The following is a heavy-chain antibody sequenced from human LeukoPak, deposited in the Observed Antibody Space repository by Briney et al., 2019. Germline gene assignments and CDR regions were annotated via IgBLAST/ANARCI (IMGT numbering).Heavy chain of an antibody. D-gene: IGHD3-22*01. J-gene: IGHJ5*02. CDR1: GGSISRGDYY. CDR3: ARPYYYDSRIDP. Sequence: SLTLTLTCTVSGGSISRGDYYWRWISQPPGKGLVWFGYTYYSGSTYYHPSLKSRVTISVDTSKNQFSLKLSSVTAADTAVYYCARPYYYDSRIDPWGQGTLVTVSS. CDR2: TYYSGST. V-gene: IGHV4-30-4*01.